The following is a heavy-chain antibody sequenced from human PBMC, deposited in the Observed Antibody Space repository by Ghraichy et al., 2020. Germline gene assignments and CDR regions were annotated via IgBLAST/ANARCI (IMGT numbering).Heavy chain of an antibody. CDR2: ITASGGTT. J-gene: IGHJ4*02. CDR3: ATYSGSYRGSDY. Sequence: LSLTCAVSGFTFSSYAMNWVRQAPGKGLEWVSTITASGGTTYYADSVKGRFTISRDNSRNTLYLQMNSLRAEDTAVYFCATYSGSYRGSDYWGQGTLITVSS. D-gene: IGHD1-26*01. V-gene: IGHV3-23*01. CDR1: GFTFSSYA.